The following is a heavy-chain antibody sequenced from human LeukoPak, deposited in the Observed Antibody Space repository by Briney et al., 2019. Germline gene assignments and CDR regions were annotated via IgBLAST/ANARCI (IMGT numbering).Heavy chain of an antibody. CDR2: INPNSGGT. V-gene: IGHV1-2*02. Sequence: EASVKVSCKASGYTFTGYYMHWVRQAPGQGLEWMGWINPNSGGTNYALKFQGRVTMTRDTSISTAYMELSRLRSDDTAVYYCAREGCTNGVCPAASDYWGQGTLVTVSS. D-gene: IGHD2-8*01. CDR1: GYTFTGYY. CDR3: AREGCTNGVCPAASDY. J-gene: IGHJ4*02.